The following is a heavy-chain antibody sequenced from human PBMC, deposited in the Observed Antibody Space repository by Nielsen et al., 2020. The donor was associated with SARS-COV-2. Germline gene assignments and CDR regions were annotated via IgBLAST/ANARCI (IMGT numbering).Heavy chain of an antibody. V-gene: IGHV3-66*01. CDR1: GFTVSSNY. J-gene: IGHJ4*02. CDR2: IYSGGST. D-gene: IGHD3-3*01. CDR3: AREMTDYDFWSGSPVGV. Sequence: GESLKISCAASGFTVSSNYMSWVRQAPGKGLGWVSVIYSGGSTYYADSVKGRFTISRDNSKNTLYLQMNSLRAEDTAVYYCAREMTDYDFWSGSPVGVWGQGTLVTVSS.